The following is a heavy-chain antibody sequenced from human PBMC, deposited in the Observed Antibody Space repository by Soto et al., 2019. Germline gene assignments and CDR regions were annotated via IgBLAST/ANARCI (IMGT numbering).Heavy chain of an antibody. V-gene: IGHV1-8*01. CDR3: ARGTPLSDSFDY. CDR1: GYTFTSSD. J-gene: IGHJ4*02. D-gene: IGHD2-15*01. Sequence: ASVKVSCKASGYTFTSSDINWVRQATGQGLEWMGWINPNSGNTGYAQKFQGRVTMTRNTSISTAYMELSSLRSEDTAMYYCARGTPLSDSFDYWGQGTLVTVSS. CDR2: INPNSGNT.